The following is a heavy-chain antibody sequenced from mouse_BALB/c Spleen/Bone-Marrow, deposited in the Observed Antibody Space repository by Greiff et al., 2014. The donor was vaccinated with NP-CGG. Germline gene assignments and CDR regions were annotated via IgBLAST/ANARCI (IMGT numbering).Heavy chain of an antibody. CDR1: GYSFTGYY. CDR3: ARQLYGNYAY. V-gene: IGHV1S30*01. D-gene: IGHD2-10*02. J-gene: IGHJ3*01. Sequence: VQLKESGPELVKPGPSVKISCKASGYSFTGYYMHWVKQSHGKSLEWIGEINPYNGGTSYNQKFKGKATLTVDTSSSTAFMELHSLTSEDSSVYYCARQLYGNYAYWGQGTLVTVSA. CDR2: INPYNGGT.